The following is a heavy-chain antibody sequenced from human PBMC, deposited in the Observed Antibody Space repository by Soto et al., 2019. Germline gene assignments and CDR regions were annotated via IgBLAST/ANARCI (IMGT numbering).Heavy chain of an antibody. CDR1: GFSFSIYA. J-gene: IGHJ5*02. Sequence: RLSCAASGFSFSIYAMSWVRQAPGKGLEWVSAISGSGGSTYYADSVKGRFTISRDNSKNTLYLQMNSLRAEDTDVYYCAKFASSSWSTRAFDPWGEGTLVTVSS. V-gene: IGHV3-23*01. CDR3: AKFASSSWSTRAFDP. CDR2: ISGSGGST. D-gene: IGHD6-13*01.